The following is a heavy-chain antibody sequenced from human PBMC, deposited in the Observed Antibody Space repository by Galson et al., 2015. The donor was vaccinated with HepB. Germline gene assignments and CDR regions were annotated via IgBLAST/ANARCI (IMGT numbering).Heavy chain of an antibody. V-gene: IGHV3-23*01. CDR1: GFTFSSYA. Sequence: SLRLSCAASGFTFSSYAMSWVRQAPGKGLEWVSAISGSGGSTYYADSVKGRFTISRDNSKNTLYLQMNSLRAEDTAVYYCAKVREYNWNYAAWYFDLWGRGTLVTVSS. CDR3: AKVREYNWNYAAWYFDL. CDR2: ISGSGGST. J-gene: IGHJ2*01. D-gene: IGHD1-7*01.